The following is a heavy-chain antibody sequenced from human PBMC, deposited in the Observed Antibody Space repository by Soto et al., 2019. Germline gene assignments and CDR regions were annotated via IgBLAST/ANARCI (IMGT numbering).Heavy chain of an antibody. Sequence: GGSLRLSCAASGFTFDDCAMHWVRQAPGKGLEWVSGISWNSGRIGYADSVKGRFTISRDNAKNSLYLHMNSLRAEDTALYYCAKDPYSSGWYGAFDFWGQGTMVTVSS. J-gene: IGHJ3*01. CDR2: ISWNSGRI. CDR3: AKDPYSSGWYGAFDF. CDR1: GFTFDDCA. V-gene: IGHV3-9*01. D-gene: IGHD6-19*01.